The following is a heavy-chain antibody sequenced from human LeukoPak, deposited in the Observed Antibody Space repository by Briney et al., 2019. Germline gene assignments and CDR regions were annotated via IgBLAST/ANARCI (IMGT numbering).Heavy chain of an antibody. CDR2: IKHSGST. CDR1: GGFFSNYY. D-gene: IGHD2-2*01. J-gene: IGHJ4*02. Sequence: SETLSLTCAVNGGFFSNYYWSWIRQPPGKGLDWIGEIKHSGSTNYNPSLKSRVTISVDTSKNQFSLRLSSVTAADTAVYYCARGVTDIVVVPRATKRTRFFDFWARESRSPSPQ. V-gene: IGHV4-34*01. CDR3: ARGVTDIVVVPRATKRTRFFDF.